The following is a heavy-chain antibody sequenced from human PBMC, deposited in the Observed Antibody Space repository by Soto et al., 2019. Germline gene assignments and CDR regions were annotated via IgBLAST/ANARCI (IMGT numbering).Heavy chain of an antibody. Sequence: QVQLQESGPGLVKPSETLSLTCTVSGGSISSYYWSWIRQPPGQGLEWIGYIYYSGSTNYNPSLKSRLTISVDTAKYQFSLKLSSVTAADTAVYYCARDRRDSSSSYYDYYGMYVWGKGTTVTFSS. J-gene: IGHJ6*04. V-gene: IGHV4-59*01. CDR3: ARDRRDSSSSYYDYYGMYV. CDR1: GGSISSYY. CDR2: IYYSGST. D-gene: IGHD6-6*01.